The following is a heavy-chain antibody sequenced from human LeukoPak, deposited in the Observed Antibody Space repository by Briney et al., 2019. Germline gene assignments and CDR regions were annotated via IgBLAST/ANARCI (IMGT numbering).Heavy chain of an antibody. D-gene: IGHD3-10*01. CDR2: IYYSGST. CDR3: ARHSEMGYYGSGSYPNWFDP. V-gene: IGHV4-39*01. CDR1: GGSISSSSYY. J-gene: IGHJ5*02. Sequence: SETLPLTCTVSGGSISSSSYYWGWIRQPPGKGLEWIGSIYYSGSTYYNPSLKSRVTISVDTSKNQFSLKLSSVTAADTAVYYCARHSEMGYYGSGSYPNWFDPWGQGTLVTVSS.